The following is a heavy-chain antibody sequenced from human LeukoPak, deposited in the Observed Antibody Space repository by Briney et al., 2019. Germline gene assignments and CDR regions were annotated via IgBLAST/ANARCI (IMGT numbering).Heavy chain of an antibody. J-gene: IGHJ4*02. D-gene: IGHD6-13*01. CDR1: GGSISSYY. V-gene: IGHV4-59*01. CDR3: ARGSNKGIAAASSFDY. Sequence: SETLSLTCPVSGGSISSYYWSWIRQPPGEGPGWDGSIYYSGSTNYNPSLKSRVTISVDTSKNQFSLKLSSVTAADTAVYYCARGSNKGIAAASSFDYWGQGTLVTVSS. CDR2: IYYSGST.